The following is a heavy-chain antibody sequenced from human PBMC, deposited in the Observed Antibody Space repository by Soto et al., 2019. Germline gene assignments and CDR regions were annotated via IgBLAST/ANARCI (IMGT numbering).Heavy chain of an antibody. J-gene: IGHJ4*02. Sequence: PGGSLRPSCAASGFTFSSYAMSWVRQAPGKGLEWVSAISGSGGSTYYADYVKGRFTISRDNSKNTLYLQMNSLRAEDTAVYYCAKDRIAIFGVVIIETGYLDYWGQGTLVTVSS. V-gene: IGHV3-23*01. CDR3: AKDRIAIFGVVIIETGYLDY. CDR2: ISGSGGST. D-gene: IGHD3-3*01. CDR1: GFTFSSYA.